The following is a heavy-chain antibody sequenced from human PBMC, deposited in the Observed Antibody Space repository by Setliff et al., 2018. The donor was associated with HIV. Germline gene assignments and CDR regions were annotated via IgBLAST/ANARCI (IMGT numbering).Heavy chain of an antibody. Sequence: GASVKVSCKASGGIFNAYAISWVRQAPGQGLEWMGGIIPILGIANYAQKFQGRVTITADKSTSTAYMELSSLRSEDTAVYYCALPYCGGGNCWSSASLPPAGWFDPWGQGTLVTVSS. J-gene: IGHJ5*02. CDR1: GGIFNAYA. CDR3: ALPYCGGGNCWSSASLPPAGWFDP. V-gene: IGHV1-69*10. D-gene: IGHD2-15*01. CDR2: IIPILGIA.